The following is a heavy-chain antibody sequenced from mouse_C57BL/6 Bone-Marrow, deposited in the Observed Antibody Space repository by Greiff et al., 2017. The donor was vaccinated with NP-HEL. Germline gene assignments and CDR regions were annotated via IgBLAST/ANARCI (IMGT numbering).Heavy chain of an antibody. CDR2: IHPNSGST. Sequence: QVQLQQPGAELVKPGASVKLSCKASGYTFTSYWMHWVKQRPGQGLEWIGMIHPNSGSTNYNEKFKSKATLTVNKSSSTDYLQLSSLTSEDSAVYYCARETIMDYWGQGTSVTVSS. CDR1: GYTFTSYW. CDR3: ARETIMDY. J-gene: IGHJ4*01. V-gene: IGHV1-64*01.